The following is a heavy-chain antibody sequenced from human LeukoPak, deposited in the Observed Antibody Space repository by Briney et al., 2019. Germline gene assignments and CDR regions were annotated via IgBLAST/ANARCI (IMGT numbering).Heavy chain of an antibody. D-gene: IGHD3-10*01. J-gene: IGHJ5*02. CDR1: GYSISSGHY. V-gene: IGHV4-38-2*02. CDR3: ARGPRFGELLWHWFDP. Sequence: SETLSLTCTVSGYSISSGHYWGWIRQPPGKGLGWIGSMYHSGSTYYKPPLKSRVTISEDTSKNQFSLKLRSVTDADTAVYYCARGPRFGELLWHWFDPWGQGTLVTVSS. CDR2: MYHSGST.